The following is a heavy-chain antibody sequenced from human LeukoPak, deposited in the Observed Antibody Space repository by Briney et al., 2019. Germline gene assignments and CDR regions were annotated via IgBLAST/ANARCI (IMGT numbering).Heavy chain of an antibody. CDR3: ASQRITIFGVAYSSFDY. J-gene: IGHJ4*02. CDR2: IDYSGST. CDR1: GGSTDSYYY. D-gene: IGHD3-3*01. V-gene: IGHV4-59*08. Sequence: SETLSLTCTVSGGSTDSYYYWSWIRQPPGKGLEWIGYIDYSGSTNYNPSLKSRVTISVDTSKNQFSLKLSSVTAADTAVYYCASQRITIFGVAYSSFDYWGQGTLVTVSS.